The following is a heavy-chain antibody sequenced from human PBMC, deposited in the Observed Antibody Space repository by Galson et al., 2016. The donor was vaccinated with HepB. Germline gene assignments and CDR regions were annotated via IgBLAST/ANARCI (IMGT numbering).Heavy chain of an antibody. Sequence: TLSLTCTVSGGSISSGAYYWSWIRQHPGKGLEWIGYIYYSGSTYYNPSPKSRVTISVDTSKNQFSLKLSSVTAADTAVYYCARSAMLAIAAAGLTDYWGQGTLVTVSS. V-gene: IGHV4-31*03. J-gene: IGHJ4*02. CDR1: GGSISSGAYY. D-gene: IGHD6-13*01. CDR2: IYYSGST. CDR3: ARSAMLAIAAAGLTDY.